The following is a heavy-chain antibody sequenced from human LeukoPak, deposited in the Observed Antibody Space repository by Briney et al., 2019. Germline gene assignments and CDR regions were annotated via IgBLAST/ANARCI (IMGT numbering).Heavy chain of an antibody. V-gene: IGHV4-34*01. CDR3: ARDSPPAYYDFWSGPGPWFDP. Sequence: PSETLSLTCAVYGGSFSGYYWSWIRQPPGKGLEWIGEINHSGSTNYNPSLKSRVTISVDTSKNQFSLKLSSVTAADTAVYYCARDSPPAYYDFWSGPGPWFDPWGQGTLVTVSS. CDR2: INHSGST. CDR1: GGSFSGYY. J-gene: IGHJ5*02. D-gene: IGHD3-3*01.